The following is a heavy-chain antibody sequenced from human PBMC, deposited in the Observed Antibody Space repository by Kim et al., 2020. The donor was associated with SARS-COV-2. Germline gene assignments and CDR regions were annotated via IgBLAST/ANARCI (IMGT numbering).Heavy chain of an antibody. CDR1: GFTFSSYW. J-gene: IGHJ6*02. D-gene: IGHD3-10*01. V-gene: IGHV3-74*01. CDR3: AREVFDYGSGSPFWGYYYYGMDV. CDR2: INSDGSST. Sequence: GGSLRLSCAASGFTFSSYWMHWVRQAPGKGLVWVSRINSDGSSTSYADSVKGRFTISRDNAKNTLYLQMNSLRAEDTAVYYCAREVFDYGSGSPFWGYYYYGMDVWGQGTTVTVSS.